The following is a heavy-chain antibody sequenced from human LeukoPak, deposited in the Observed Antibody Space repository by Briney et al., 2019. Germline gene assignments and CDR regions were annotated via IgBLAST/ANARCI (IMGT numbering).Heavy chain of an antibody. V-gene: IGHV4-34*01. CDR1: GGSFSGYY. Sequence: SETLSLTCAVYGGSFSGYYWSWIRQPPGKGLEWIGEINHSGSTNYNPSLKSRVTISVDTSKNQFSLKLSSVTAADTAVYYCARGSGYSYGYSYWGQGTLVTVSS. D-gene: IGHD5-18*01. CDR3: ARGSGYSYGYSY. CDR2: INHSGST. J-gene: IGHJ4*02.